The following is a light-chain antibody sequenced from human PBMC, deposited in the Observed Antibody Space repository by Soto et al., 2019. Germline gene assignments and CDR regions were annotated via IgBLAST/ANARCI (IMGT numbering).Light chain of an antibody. J-gene: IGKJ1*01. CDR3: QQYGSSPGT. CDR2: DTS. V-gene: IGKV3-20*01. CDR1: QSVRDSY. Sequence: PGATATLSCRASQSVRDSYLAWYQQKPGQAPSLLIYDTSTRATGIPDRFIGSGSGTDFALTISRVEPEDFAMYFCQQYGSSPGTFGQGTKVDIK.